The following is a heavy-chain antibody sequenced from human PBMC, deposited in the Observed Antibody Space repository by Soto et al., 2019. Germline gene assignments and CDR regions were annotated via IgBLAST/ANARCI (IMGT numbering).Heavy chain of an antibody. V-gene: IGHV1-46*01. Sequence: QVHLVQSGAEVKKPGASVKVSCKASGNTFTTYHIHWVRQAPGQGLEWMGIINPRGGSTSYAQKFQGRVTMTRDTSTSTVYMELSSLRSEDTAVYYCARGTYGDIDYWGQGTLVTVSS. CDR3: ARGTYGDIDY. J-gene: IGHJ4*02. CDR2: INPRGGST. D-gene: IGHD4-17*01. CDR1: GNTFTTYH.